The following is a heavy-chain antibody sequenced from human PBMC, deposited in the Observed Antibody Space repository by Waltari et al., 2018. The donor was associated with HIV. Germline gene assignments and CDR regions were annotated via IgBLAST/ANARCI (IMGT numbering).Heavy chain of an antibody. J-gene: IGHJ5*02. CDR1: GTTFSGYY. V-gene: IGHV4-34*08. CDR3: ARGSQHPDH. CDR2: VSHSGAT. Sequence: QVQLQQWGTGLLKPSETLSLTCAIYGTTFSGYYWSWIRQSPAMSLEWLGEVSHSGATNYNPACEGLVSISADMSKNQLSLNLTALTAADTGVYFCARGSQHPDHWGQGTPVTVSS. D-gene: IGHD3-10*01.